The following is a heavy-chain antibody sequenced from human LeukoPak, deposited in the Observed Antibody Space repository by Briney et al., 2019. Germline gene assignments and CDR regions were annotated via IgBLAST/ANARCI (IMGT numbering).Heavy chain of an antibody. CDR1: GFTFSGYY. CDR2: ISSSGSTI. D-gene: IGHD1-26*01. Sequence: PGGSLRLSCAASGFTFSGYYMSWIRQAPGKGLEWVSYISSSGSTIYYVDSVKGRFTISRDNAKNSLYLQMNSLRAEDTAVYYCARTPGGTNYYYYYYMDVWGKGTTVTVSS. V-gene: IGHV3-11*01. J-gene: IGHJ6*03. CDR3: ARTPGGTNYYYYYYMDV.